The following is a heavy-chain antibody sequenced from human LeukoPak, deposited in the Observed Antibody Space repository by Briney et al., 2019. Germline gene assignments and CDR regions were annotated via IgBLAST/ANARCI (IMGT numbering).Heavy chain of an antibody. CDR3: AKDQSSGWKDVAY. D-gene: IGHD6-19*01. CDR2: ISYDGSNK. V-gene: IGHV3-30-3*01. Sequence: PGGSLRLSCAASGFTFSSYAMHWVRQAPGKGLEWVAVISYDGSNKYYADSVKGRFTISRDNTKNTLYLQMNSLRAEDTAVYYCAKDQSSGWKDVAYWGQGTLVTVSS. J-gene: IGHJ4*02. CDR1: GFTFSSYA.